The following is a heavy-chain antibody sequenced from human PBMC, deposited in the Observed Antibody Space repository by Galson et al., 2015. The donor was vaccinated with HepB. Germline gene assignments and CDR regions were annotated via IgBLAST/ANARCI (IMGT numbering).Heavy chain of an antibody. D-gene: IGHD3-3*01. CDR3: ARDPGRSYDFWSGYPYYYYMDV. CDR2: ISSSSSYI. CDR1: GFTFSSYS. V-gene: IGHV3-21*01. J-gene: IGHJ6*03. Sequence: SLRLSCAASGFTFSSYSMNWVRQAPGKGLEWVSSISSSSSYIYYADSVKGRFTISRDNAKNSLYLQMNSLRAEDTAVYYCARDPGRSYDFWSGYPYYYYMDVWGKGTTVTVSS.